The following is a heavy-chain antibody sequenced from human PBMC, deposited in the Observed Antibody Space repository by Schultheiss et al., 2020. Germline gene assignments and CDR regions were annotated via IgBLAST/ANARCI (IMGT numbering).Heavy chain of an antibody. V-gene: IGHV5-51*01. CDR2: LYPGDSDT. D-gene: IGHD4-23*01. J-gene: IGHJ4*02. CDR3: ARHTRLDLGGNSAWGYFDY. CDR1: GYTFTNSW. Sequence: GESLKISCKGSGYTFTNSWIGWVRQMPGKGLEWMGILYPGDSDTRYNPSFQGQVTISADRSISTAYLQWSSLKASDTAMYYCARHTRLDLGGNSAWGYFDYWGQGTLVTVSS.